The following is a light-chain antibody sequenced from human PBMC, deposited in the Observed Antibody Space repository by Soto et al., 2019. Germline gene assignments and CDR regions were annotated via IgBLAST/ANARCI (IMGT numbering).Light chain of an antibody. CDR2: SAS. J-gene: IGKJ1*01. Sequence: DIQMTQSPSSLSASVGDRVSITCRASQGISHYLAWYQQKPGEVPNLLIYSASTLQSGVPSRFSGSGSGKDFTITISSLQPEDVATYYCQKYNSAPPTFGQGHKVEIK. CDR3: QKYNSAPPT. CDR1: QGISHY. V-gene: IGKV1-27*01.